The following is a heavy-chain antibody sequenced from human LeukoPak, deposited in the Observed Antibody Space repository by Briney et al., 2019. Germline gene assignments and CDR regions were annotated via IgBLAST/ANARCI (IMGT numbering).Heavy chain of an antibody. J-gene: IGHJ4*02. V-gene: IGHV3-48*01. CDR3: ARDRNPYYIDY. Sequence: PGGSLRLSCAASGFIFSDYSMNWVRQAPGKGLEWVSYITKSSSIMQYADSVKGRFTISRDNAKNSLYLQMNSLSAEDTAVYYCARDRNPYYIDYWGQGNLVTVSS. D-gene: IGHD1-14*01. CDR2: ITKSSSIM. CDR1: GFIFSDYS.